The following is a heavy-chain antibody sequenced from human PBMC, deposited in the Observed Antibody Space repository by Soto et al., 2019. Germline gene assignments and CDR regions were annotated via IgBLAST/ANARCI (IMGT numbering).Heavy chain of an antibody. D-gene: IGHD7-27*01. CDR3: ARDLGLFFPAWFDP. Sequence: PSETLSLTCTVSGGSISSYYWSWIRQPPGKGLEWIGYIYYSGSTNYNPSLKSRVTISVDTSKNQFSLKLSSVTAADTAVYYCARDLGLFFPAWFDPWGQGTLVTVSS. CDR2: IYYSGST. J-gene: IGHJ5*02. V-gene: IGHV4-59*01. CDR1: GGSISSYY.